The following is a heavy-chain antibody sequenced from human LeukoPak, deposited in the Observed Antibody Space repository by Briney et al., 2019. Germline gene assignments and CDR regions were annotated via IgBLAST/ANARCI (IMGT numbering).Heavy chain of an antibody. CDR1: GYTLTELS. D-gene: IGHD2-2*01. J-gene: IGHJ6*03. V-gene: IGHV1-18*01. Sequence: GASVKVSCKVSGYTLTELSMHWVRQAPGQGLEWMGWISAYNGNTNYAQKLQGRVTMTTDTSTSTAYMELRSLRSDDTAVYYCAKAGLGYCSSTSCQYYYYMDVWGKGTTVTVSS. CDR3: AKAGLGYCSSTSCQYYYYMDV. CDR2: ISAYNGNT.